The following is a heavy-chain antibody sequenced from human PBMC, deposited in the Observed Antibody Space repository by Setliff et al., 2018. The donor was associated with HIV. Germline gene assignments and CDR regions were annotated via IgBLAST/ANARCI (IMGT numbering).Heavy chain of an antibody. CDR3: ARSMRGYCSDTSCRTFDH. V-gene: IGHV4-4*07. CDR2: VSTSGST. D-gene: IGHD2-2*01. CDR1: GGSISTYY. Sequence: SETLSLTCTVSGGSISTYYWSWIRQPAGKGLEWIGRVSTSGSTKYNPSLKSRVTMSVNTAKNQFFLMLSSVTAADTAVYYCARSMRGYCSDTSCRTFDHWGQGTLVTVSS. J-gene: IGHJ4*02.